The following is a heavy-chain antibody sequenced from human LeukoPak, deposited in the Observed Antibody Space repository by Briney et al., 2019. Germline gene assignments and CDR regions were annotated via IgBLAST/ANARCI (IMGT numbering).Heavy chain of an antibody. CDR1: GLIFSSYW. Sequence: GGSLRLSCEASGLIFSSYWMSWVRQAPGKGLEWVSAISGSGGSTYYADSVKGRFTISRDNSKNTLYLQMNSLRAEDTAVYYCAKGAPGRYFDYWGQGTLVTVSS. CDR2: ISGSGGST. V-gene: IGHV3-23*01. CDR3: AKGAPGRYFDY. J-gene: IGHJ4*02.